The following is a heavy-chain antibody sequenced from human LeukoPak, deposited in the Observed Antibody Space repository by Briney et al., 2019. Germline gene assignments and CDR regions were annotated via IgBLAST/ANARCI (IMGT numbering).Heavy chain of an antibody. D-gene: IGHD3-10*01. CDR1: GGTFSSYA. CDR2: IIPIFGTA. Sequence: SVKVSCKASGGTFSSYAISWVRQAPGQGLEWMGGIIPIFGTANYAQKFQGRVTITTDESTSTAYMELSSLRSEDTAVYYCARTLVLLWFGELSGWFDPWGQGTLVTVSS. V-gene: IGHV1-69*05. CDR3: ARTLVLLWFGELSGWFDP. J-gene: IGHJ5*02.